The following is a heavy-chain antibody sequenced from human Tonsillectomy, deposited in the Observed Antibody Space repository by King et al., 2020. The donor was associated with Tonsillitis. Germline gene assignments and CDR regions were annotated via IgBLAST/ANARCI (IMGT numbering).Heavy chain of an antibody. CDR3: AYDGVDFRGSYGY. V-gene: IGHV3-23*04. CDR2: ISGSGGST. D-gene: IGHD3-16*01. J-gene: IGHJ4*02. Sequence: VQLVESGGGLVQPGGSLRLSCAASGFTFSSYAMSWVRQAPGKGLEWVSAISGSGGSTYYADSVKGRLTISRDNSKNTLYLQMNSLRAEDTAVYYCAYDGVDFRGSYGYWGQGTLVTVSS. CDR1: GFTFSSYA.